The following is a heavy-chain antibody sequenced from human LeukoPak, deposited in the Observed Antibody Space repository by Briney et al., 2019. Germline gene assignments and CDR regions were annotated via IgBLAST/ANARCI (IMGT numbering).Heavy chain of an antibody. CDR2: IIPIFGTA. Sequence: SVKVSCKASGGTFSSYAISWVRQAPGQGLEWMGGIIPIFGTANYAQKFQGRVTITADESTSTAYMELSSLRAEDTAVYYCARMLSSTSLYYYYYYMDVWGKGTTVTVSS. J-gene: IGHJ6*03. CDR3: ARMLSSTSLYYYYYYMDV. CDR1: GGTFSSYA. V-gene: IGHV1-69*13. D-gene: IGHD2-2*01.